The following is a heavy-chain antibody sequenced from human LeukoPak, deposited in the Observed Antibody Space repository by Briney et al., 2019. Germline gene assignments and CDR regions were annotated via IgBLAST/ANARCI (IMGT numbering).Heavy chain of an antibody. CDR3: ARLPDYYDSSGHYYMGPFDI. CDR2: IYYSGST. D-gene: IGHD3-22*01. J-gene: IGHJ3*02. V-gene: IGHV4-59*01. Sequence: SETLSLTCTVSGGSISSYYWSWIRQPPGKGLEWTGYIYYSGSTNYNPSLKSRVTISVDTSKNQFSLKLSSVTAADTAVYYCARLPDYYDSSGHYYMGPFDIWGQGTMVTVSS. CDR1: GGSISSYY.